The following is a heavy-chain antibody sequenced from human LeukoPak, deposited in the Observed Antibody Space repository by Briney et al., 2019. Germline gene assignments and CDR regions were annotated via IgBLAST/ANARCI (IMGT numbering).Heavy chain of an antibody. J-gene: IGHJ2*01. Sequence: SETLSLTCDVSGDSISSGYYWGWIRQLPGKGLEWIGTIYHSGSTYYNPSLKSRVTISADTSKNQFSLTLNSVTAADTAVYYCARNSTSWSFDLWGRGTLVTVSS. D-gene: IGHD3-10*01. CDR3: ARNSTSWSFDL. V-gene: IGHV4-38-2*01. CDR1: GDSISSGYY. CDR2: IYHSGST.